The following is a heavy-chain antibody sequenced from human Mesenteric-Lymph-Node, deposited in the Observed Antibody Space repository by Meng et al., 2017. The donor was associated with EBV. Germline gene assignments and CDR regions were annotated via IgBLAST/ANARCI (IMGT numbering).Heavy chain of an antibody. J-gene: IGHJ5*02. V-gene: IGHV4-34*01. D-gene: IGHD2-15*01. CDR1: GGSFSGYY. CDR2: INHSGST. Sequence: QVPLPAGGAVRLQPSEPRSPTCAVYGGSFSGYYWSWIRQPPGKGLEWIGEINHSGSTNYNPSLKSRVTISVDTSKNQFSLKLSSVTAADTAVYYCARGVVVVVAATPTGFSDWFDPWGQGTLVTVSS. CDR3: ARGVVVVVAATPTGFSDWFDP.